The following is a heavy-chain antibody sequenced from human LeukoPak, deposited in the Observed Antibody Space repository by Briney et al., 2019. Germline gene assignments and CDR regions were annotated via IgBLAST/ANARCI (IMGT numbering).Heavy chain of an antibody. J-gene: IGHJ4*02. V-gene: IGHV3-74*01. CDR2: IRSDGSDE. D-gene: IGHD2/OR15-2a*01. Sequence: GGSLRLSCAASGFTFSSYSMHWVRQVPGKGLVWVSRIRSDGSDERYAEAVKGRFTISRDNAKNTLYLQMNSLRDEDTAVYYCARDWFHAIDYWGQGTLVTVSS. CDR1: GFTFSSYS. CDR3: ARDWFHAIDY.